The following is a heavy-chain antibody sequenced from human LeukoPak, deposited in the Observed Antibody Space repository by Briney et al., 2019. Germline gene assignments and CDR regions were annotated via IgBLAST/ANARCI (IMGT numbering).Heavy chain of an antibody. D-gene: IGHD3-16*02. V-gene: IGHV4-38-2*01. CDR1: GYSISSGYY. Sequence: VKPSETLSLTCAVSGYSISSGYYWGWIRQPPGKGLEWIGEINHSGTTDYNPSLKSRVTISVDTSKNQFSLKLSSVTAADTAVYYCARGWITFGGVITNWGQGTLVTVSS. CDR3: ARGWITFGGVITN. CDR2: INHSGTT. J-gene: IGHJ4*02.